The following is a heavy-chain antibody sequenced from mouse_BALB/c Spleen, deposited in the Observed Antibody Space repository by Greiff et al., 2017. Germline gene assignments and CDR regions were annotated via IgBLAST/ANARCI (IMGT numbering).Heavy chain of an antibody. CDR2: ISCYNGAT. CDR1: GYSFTGYY. V-gene: IGHV1S34*01. Sequence: LVKTGASVKISCKASGYSFTGYYMHWVKQSHGKSLEWIGYISCYNGATSYNQKFKGKATFTVDTSSSTAYMQFNSLTSEDSAVYYCARDHYDYDRYFDYWGQGTTLTVSS. D-gene: IGHD2-4*01. CDR3: ARDHYDYDRYFDY. J-gene: IGHJ2*01.